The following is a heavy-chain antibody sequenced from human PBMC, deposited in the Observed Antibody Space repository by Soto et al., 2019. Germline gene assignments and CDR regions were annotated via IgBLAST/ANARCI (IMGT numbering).Heavy chain of an antibody. CDR1: GAPISSGGFY. J-gene: IGHJ5*02. CDR3: AREPISTPRGVTQVDP. CDR2: IYNSGTT. V-gene: IGHV4-31*03. D-gene: IGHD3-10*01. Sequence: PSETLSLTCTVSGAPISSGGFYWSWIRQHPGKGPEWIGYIYNSGTTFYNPSLGSRVTMSLDAAKNHFSLELRSVTVADTAVYYCAREPISTPRGVTQVDPWGQGTQVTVS.